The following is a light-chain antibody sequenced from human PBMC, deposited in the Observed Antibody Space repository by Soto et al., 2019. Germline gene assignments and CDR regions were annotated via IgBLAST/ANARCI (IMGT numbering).Light chain of an antibody. CDR1: TVAVTSGYY. Sequence: SVATQQASLTVSPVATVTLTRPSSTVAVTSGYYLNWLQQKPDKTPRALIYSPRNNHSSTPARFSGSLLGGTAALTTLGVQPEDEAQYYYLLYYGGAKVDVYRTGTKATVL. J-gene: IGLJ1*01. CDR3: LLYYGGAKVDV. CDR2: SPR. V-gene: IGLV7-43*01.